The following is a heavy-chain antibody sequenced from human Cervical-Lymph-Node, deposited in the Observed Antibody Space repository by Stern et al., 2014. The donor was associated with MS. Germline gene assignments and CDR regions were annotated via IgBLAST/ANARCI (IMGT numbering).Heavy chain of an antibody. CDR2: IYSGGST. D-gene: IGHD5-18*01. CDR3: ARLARAMSFDY. Sequence: EVQLVESGEGLIQPGGSLRLSCAASGFTVSSNYMSWVRQAPGKGLEWVSVIYSGGSTYYADSVKGRFTISRDNSKNTLYLQMNSLRAEDTAVYYCARLARAMSFDYWGQGTLVTVSS. CDR1: GFTVSSNY. V-gene: IGHV3-53*01. J-gene: IGHJ4*02.